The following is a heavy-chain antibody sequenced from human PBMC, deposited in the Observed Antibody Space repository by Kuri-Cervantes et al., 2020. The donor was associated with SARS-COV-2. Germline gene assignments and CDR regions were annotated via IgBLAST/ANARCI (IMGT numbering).Heavy chain of an antibody. J-gene: IGHJ4*02. D-gene: IGHD3-22*01. V-gene: IGHV4-34*01. CDR3: ARARPGPEDSSGYYRLFDY. Sequence: GSLRLSCAVSGYSISSGYYWSWIRQPPGKGLEWIGEINHSGSTNYNPSLKSRVTISVDTSKNQFSLKLSSVTAADTAVYYCARARPGPEDSSGYYRLFDYWGQGTLVTVSS. CDR2: INHSGST. CDR1: GYSISSGYY.